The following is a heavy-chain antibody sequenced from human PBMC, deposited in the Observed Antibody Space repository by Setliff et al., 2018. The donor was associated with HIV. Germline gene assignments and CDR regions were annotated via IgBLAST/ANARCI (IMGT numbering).Heavy chain of an antibody. Sequence: LEWVAAISDSGSSIYYADSVKGRFTISRDNSRTTMYLQMNSLRAEDTAVYYCAKRATATAPFDYWGQGTLVTVSS. CDR3: AKRATATAPFDY. J-gene: IGHJ4*02. D-gene: IGHD2-15*01. V-gene: IGHV3-23*01. CDR2: ISDSGSSI.